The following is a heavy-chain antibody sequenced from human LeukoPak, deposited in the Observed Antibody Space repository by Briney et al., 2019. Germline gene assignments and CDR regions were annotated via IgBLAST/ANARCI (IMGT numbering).Heavy chain of an antibody. CDR2: ISGSGGST. J-gene: IGHJ3*02. V-gene: IGHV3-23*01. CDR3: AKVYYYGSGSYYNDAFDI. Sequence: PGGSLRLSCAASGFTFSSYAMSWVRQAPGKGLEWVSAISGSGGSTYYEDSVKGRFTISRDNSKNTLYLQMNSLRAEDTAVYYCAKVYYYGSGSYYNDAFDIWGQGTMVTVSS. CDR1: GFTFSSYA. D-gene: IGHD3-10*01.